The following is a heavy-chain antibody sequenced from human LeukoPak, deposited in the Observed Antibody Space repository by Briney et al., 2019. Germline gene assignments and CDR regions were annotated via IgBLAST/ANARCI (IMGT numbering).Heavy chain of an antibody. D-gene: IGHD5-24*01. CDR3: ARDFIRNRMATITGTFDY. Sequence: ASVKVSCKASGYTFATYAISWVRQAPGQGLEWMGRIIPILGIANYAQKFQGRVTINADKSTSTAYMELSSLRYEDTAVYYCARDFIRNRMATITGTFDYWGQGTLVTVSS. J-gene: IGHJ4*02. CDR1: GYTFATYA. V-gene: IGHV1-69*04. CDR2: IIPILGIA.